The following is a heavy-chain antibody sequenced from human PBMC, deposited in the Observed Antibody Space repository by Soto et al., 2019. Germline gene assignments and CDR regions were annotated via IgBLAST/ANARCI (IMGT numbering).Heavy chain of an antibody. D-gene: IGHD3-9*01. CDR3: ARDNGNYDILTGYYFYYFDY. J-gene: IGHJ4*02. CDR1: GGSISSYY. V-gene: IGHV4-4*07. CDR2: IYTSGST. Sequence: SETLSLTCTVSGGSISSYYWSWIRQPAGKGLERIGRIYTSGSTNYNPSLKSRVTMSVDTSKNQFSLKLSSVTAADTAVYYCARDNGNYDILTGYYFYYFDYWGQGTLVTVSS.